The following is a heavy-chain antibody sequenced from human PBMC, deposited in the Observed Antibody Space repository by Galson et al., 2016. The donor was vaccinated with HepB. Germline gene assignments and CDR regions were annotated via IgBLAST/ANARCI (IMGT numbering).Heavy chain of an antibody. V-gene: IGHV4-39*01. D-gene: IGHD3-3*01. CDR2: IYYSGNT. J-gene: IGHJ5*02. CDR1: GGSISSSIYY. Sequence: SETLSLTCTVSGGSISSSIYYWGWIRQPPGKGLEWIGSIYYSGNTHYNPSLKSRVTISVDTSKNQFSRKLSSVTAADTAVYYCARQSGHDFWSGSTQPNWFDPWGQGTLVTVSS. CDR3: ARQSGHDFWSGSTQPNWFDP.